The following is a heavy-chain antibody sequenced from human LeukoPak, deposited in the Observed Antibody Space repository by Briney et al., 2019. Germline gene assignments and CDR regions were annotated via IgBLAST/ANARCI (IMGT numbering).Heavy chain of an antibody. J-gene: IGHJ5*02. CDR1: GGSFSGYY. D-gene: IGHD3-16*02. CDR2: INHSGIT. CDR3: ARVPMITFGGVIVRRWFDP. V-gene: IGHV4-34*01. Sequence: SETLSLTCAVYGGSFSGYYWSWIRQPPGKGLEWIGEINHSGITNYNPSLKSRVTISVDTSKNQFSLKLSSVTAADTAVYYCARVPMITFGGVIVRRWFDPWGQGTLVTVSS.